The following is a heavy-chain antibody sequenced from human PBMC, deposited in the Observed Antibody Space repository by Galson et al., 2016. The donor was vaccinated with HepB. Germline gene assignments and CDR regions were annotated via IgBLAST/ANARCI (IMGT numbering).Heavy chain of an antibody. CDR3: ARESLTMVRGAPLYGMDV. J-gene: IGHJ6*02. CDR2: INPNSGGT. V-gene: IGHV1-2*04. Sequence: SVKVSCKASGYTFIGYYIHWVRLAPGQGLEWMGWINPNSGGTNYAQKFQGWVTVTRDTSISTAYMEVSRLSSDDTAVYYCARESLTMVRGAPLYGMDVWGQGTTITVSS. D-gene: IGHD3-10*01. CDR1: GYTFIGYY.